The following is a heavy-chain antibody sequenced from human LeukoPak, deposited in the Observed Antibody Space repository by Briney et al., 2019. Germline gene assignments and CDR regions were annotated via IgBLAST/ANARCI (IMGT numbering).Heavy chain of an antibody. J-gene: IGHJ4*02. CDR1: XXTLTSYG. Sequence: VKXSCKAXXXTLTSYGINWMRQAPGQGLEWMGWISTQSGNTNYAQKVQGRLTLTTDRSTNTAYMELRSLRSDDTAVYYCARGAYGDKWGQGTMVTVSS. CDR3: ARGAYGDK. CDR2: ISTQSGNT. D-gene: IGHD4-17*01. V-gene: IGHV1-18*01.